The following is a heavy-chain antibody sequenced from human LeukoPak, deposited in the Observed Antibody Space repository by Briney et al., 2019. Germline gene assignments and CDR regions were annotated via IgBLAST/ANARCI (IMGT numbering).Heavy chain of an antibody. CDR3: ARDLAYYASGKQNY. J-gene: IGHJ4*02. V-gene: IGHV3-66*01. D-gene: IGHD3-10*01. Sequence: GGSLTLFCAACGFTVSCNHMSCVRQAPGEGLEGVLVINSGGNTYYADSVKGRFTISRDNSKNTLYLQMNSLRAEDSAVYYCARDLAYYASGKQNYWGQGTLVTVSS. CDR2: INSGGNT. CDR1: GFTVSCNH.